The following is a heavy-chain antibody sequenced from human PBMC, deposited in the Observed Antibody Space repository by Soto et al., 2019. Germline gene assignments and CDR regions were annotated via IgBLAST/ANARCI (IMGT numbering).Heavy chain of an antibody. CDR2: IYHRGST. CDR1: GGSISSGGYS. V-gene: IGHV4-30-2*01. D-gene: IGHD4-4*01. CDR3: ARALLQGDPHWFDP. J-gene: IGHJ5*02. Sequence: PSETLSLTCSVSGGSISSGGYSWSWIRQPPGKCLEWIGYIYHRGSTYYNPSLKRQVTISVDRSKNQFSLKLSSVPAAATAVYYCARALLQGDPHWFDPWGQGTMVTVCS.